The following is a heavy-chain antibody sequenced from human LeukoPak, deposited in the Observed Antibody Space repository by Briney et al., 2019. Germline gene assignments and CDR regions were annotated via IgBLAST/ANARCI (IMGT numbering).Heavy chain of an antibody. Sequence: GGSLRLSCAASGFTFSSYAMSWVRQAPGKGLEWVSAISGSGGSTYYADSVKGRFTISRDNSKNTLYLQMNSLRAEDTAVYYCAKDQKGLDSSGPHDYWGQGTLVTVSS. CDR3: AKDQKGLDSSGPHDY. V-gene: IGHV3-23*01. CDR1: GFTFSSYA. J-gene: IGHJ4*02. D-gene: IGHD3-22*01. CDR2: ISGSGGST.